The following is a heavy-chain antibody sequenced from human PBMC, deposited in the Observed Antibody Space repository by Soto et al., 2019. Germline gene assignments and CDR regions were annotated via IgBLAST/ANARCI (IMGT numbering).Heavy chain of an antibody. J-gene: IGHJ5*02. Sequence: PSETLSLTCTVSGGSITTGGSYWSWIRQHPGKGLEWIGNIYHSGNTYYNPSLKSRLTISVDTSKNHFSLMVDSVTAADTAVYYCARARFQVLYGKPYFDPWGQGAPVTVSS. CDR1: GGSITTGGSY. CDR2: IYHSGNT. D-gene: IGHD2-2*02. CDR3: ARARFQVLYGKPYFDP. V-gene: IGHV4-31*03.